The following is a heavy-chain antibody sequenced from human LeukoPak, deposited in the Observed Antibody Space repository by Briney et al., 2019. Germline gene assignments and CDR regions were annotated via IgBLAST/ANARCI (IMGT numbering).Heavy chain of an antibody. CDR1: GFTFSTYW. V-gene: IGHV3-30*18. J-gene: IGHJ4*02. Sequence: GGSLRLSCAASGFTFSTYWMTWVRQAPGKGLEWVAVISYDGSNKYYADSVKGRFTISRDNSKNTLYLQMNSLRAEDTAVYYCAKDGEVLRYFDWLSAPLDYWGQGTLVTVSS. D-gene: IGHD3-9*01. CDR2: ISYDGSNK. CDR3: AKDGEVLRYFDWLSAPLDY.